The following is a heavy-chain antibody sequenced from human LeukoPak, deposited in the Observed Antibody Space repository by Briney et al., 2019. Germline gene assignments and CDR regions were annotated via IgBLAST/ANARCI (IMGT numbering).Heavy chain of an antibody. CDR2: INQDGSEK. Sequence: PGGSLRLSCAASGFTFSSYWMSWVRQAPGKGLEWVANINQDGSEKYYVDSVKGRFTISRDNAKNSLYLQMNSLRAEDTAVYYCARLNWNYESYMDVWGKGTTVTVSS. CDR1: GFTFSSYW. J-gene: IGHJ6*03. D-gene: IGHD1-7*01. CDR3: ARLNWNYESYMDV. V-gene: IGHV3-7*01.